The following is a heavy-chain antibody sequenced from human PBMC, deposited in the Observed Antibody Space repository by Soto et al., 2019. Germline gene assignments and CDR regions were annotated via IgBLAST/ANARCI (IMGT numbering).Heavy chain of an antibody. J-gene: IGHJ6*02. V-gene: IGHV3-48*02. Sequence: GGSLRLSCAASGFTFSNYNMNWVRQAPGKGLEWASYINSISSTINYADSVKGRFTISRDNAKNSLYLQINNLRDEDTAVYYCAREGLLWFGELIRNYYNFALDVWGQGTPVTVSS. CDR2: INSISSTI. CDR1: GFTFSNYN. CDR3: AREGLLWFGELIRNYYNFALDV. D-gene: IGHD3-10*01.